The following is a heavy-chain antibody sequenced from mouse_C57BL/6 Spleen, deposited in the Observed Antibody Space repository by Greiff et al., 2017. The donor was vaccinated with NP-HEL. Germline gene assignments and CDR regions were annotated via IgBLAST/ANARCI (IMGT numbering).Heavy chain of an antibody. CDR3: TRSPSYYSNSYFDY. D-gene: IGHD2-5*01. Sequence: QVQLQQSGAELVRPGASVTLSCKASGYTFTDYEMHWVKQTPVHGLEWIGAIDPETGGTAYNQKFKGKAILTADKSSSTAYMELRRLTSEDSAVYYCTRSPSYYSNSYFDYWGQGTTLTVSS. J-gene: IGHJ2*01. CDR2: IDPETGGT. CDR1: GYTFTDYE. V-gene: IGHV1-15*01.